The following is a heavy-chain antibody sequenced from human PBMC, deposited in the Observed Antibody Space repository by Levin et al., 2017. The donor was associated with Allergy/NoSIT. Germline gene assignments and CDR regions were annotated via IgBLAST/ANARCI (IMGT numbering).Heavy chain of an antibody. D-gene: IGHD4-11*01. V-gene: IGHV3-23*01. CDR1: GFTFSSYA. CDR3: AKEYSNYLMVTMDV. Sequence: GESLKISCAASGFTFSSYAMSWVRQAPGKGLEWVSAISGSGGSTYYADSVKGRFTISRDNSKNTLYLQMNSLRAEDTAVYYCAKEYSNYLMVTMDVWGKGTTVTVSS. CDR2: ISGSGGST. J-gene: IGHJ6*03.